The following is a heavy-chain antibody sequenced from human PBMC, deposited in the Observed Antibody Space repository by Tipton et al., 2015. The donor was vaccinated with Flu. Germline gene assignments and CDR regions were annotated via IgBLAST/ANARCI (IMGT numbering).Heavy chain of an antibody. D-gene: IGHD3-3*01. J-gene: IGHJ4*02. CDR1: GASISTSTYY. Sequence: TLSLTCTVSGASISTSTYYWGWIRQPPGKGLEWIGSIYSSGTTYYNPSLKSPVTISADTSTNQFSLKLSSVTAADTAVYYCARHGAVGHSAIFGLVYLYFWVQGTRVTVSA. CDR3: ARHGAVGHSAIFGLVYLYF. V-gene: IGHV4-39*01. CDR2: IYSSGTT.